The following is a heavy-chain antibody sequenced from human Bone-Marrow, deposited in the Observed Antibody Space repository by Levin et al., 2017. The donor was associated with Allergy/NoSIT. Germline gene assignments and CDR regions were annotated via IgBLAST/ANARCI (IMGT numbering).Heavy chain of an antibody. CDR1: GFTFSSYA. D-gene: IGHD3-9*01. Sequence: GGSLRLSCAASGFTFSSYAMNWVRQSPGKGLEWVSAISGSGGTTYYADSVKGRFTISRDNSKNTLYVQVNSLRAEDTAVYYCAKVTYDFLTGYHDAFDIWGQGTMVTVSS. CDR2: ISGSGGTT. CDR3: AKVTYDFLTGYHDAFDI. V-gene: IGHV3-23*01. J-gene: IGHJ3*02.